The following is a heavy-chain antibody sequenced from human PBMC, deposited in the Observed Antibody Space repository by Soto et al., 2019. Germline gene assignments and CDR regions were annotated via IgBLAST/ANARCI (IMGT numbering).Heavy chain of an antibody. CDR3: ARDYMVRGVMRWFDP. Sequence: QVQLQESGPGLVKPSGTLSLTCAVSGGSISSSNWWRWVRQPPGKWLWWIGEIYHSGSTNYNPSLKSHVTISVDKYKNQFSLKLSSVTAADTAVYYCARDYMVRGVMRWFDPWGHGTLVNVSS. V-gene: IGHV4-4*02. D-gene: IGHD3-10*01. CDR1: GGSISSSNW. J-gene: IGHJ5*02. CDR2: IYHSGST.